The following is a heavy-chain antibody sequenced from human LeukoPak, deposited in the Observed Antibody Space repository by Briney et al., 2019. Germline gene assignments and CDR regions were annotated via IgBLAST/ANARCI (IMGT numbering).Heavy chain of an antibody. CDR3: ARDVGLSIAVAGTHFDY. J-gene: IGHJ4*02. Sequence: SQTLSLTCAISGDSVSSNSAAWNWIRQSPSRGLEWLGRTYYRSKWYNDYAVSVKSRITINPDTSKNQFSLQLNSVTPEDTAVYYCARDVGLSIAVAGTHFDYWGQGTLVTVSS. CDR1: GDSVSSNSAA. CDR2: TYYRSKWYN. V-gene: IGHV6-1*01. D-gene: IGHD6-19*01.